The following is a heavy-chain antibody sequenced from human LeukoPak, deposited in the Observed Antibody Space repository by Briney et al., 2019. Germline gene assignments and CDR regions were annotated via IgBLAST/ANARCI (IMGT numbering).Heavy chain of an antibody. CDR2: IYHSGST. D-gene: IGHD4-17*01. Sequence: SETLSLTCAVSGGSISSSNWWSWVRQPPGKGLEWIGEIYHSGSTNYNPSLKSRVTISVDKSKNQFSLKLSSVTAADTAVYYCARNERTTVTTFDYWGQGTLVTVSS. CDR1: GGSISSSNW. CDR3: ARNERTTVTTFDY. J-gene: IGHJ4*02. V-gene: IGHV4-4*02.